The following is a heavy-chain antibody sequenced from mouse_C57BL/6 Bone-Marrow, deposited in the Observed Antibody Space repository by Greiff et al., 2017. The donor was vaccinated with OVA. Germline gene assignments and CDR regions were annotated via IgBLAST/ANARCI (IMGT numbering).Heavy chain of an antibody. D-gene: IGHD2-4*01. CDR2: ISNGGGST. CDR1: GFTFSDYY. CDR3: ARGYDYDGGYFDV. Sequence: DVMLVESGGGLVQPGGSLKLSCAASGFTFSDYYMYWVRQTPEKRLEWVAYISNGGGSTYYPDTVKGRFTISRDNAKNTLYLQMSRLKSEDTAMYYCARGYDYDGGYFDVWGTGTTVTVSS. J-gene: IGHJ1*03. V-gene: IGHV5-12*01.